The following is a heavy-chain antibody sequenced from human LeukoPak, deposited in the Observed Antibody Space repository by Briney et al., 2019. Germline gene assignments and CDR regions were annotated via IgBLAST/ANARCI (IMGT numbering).Heavy chain of an antibody. J-gene: IGHJ4*02. Sequence: GGSLRLSCAASGFTFNNAWMSWVRQAPGKGLEWVGRIKSKTDGGTTDYAAPVKGRFTISRDDSKNTLYLQMNSLKTEDTAVYYCTTDYYDSSGYLHWGQGTLVTVSS. V-gene: IGHV3-15*01. D-gene: IGHD3-22*01. CDR1: GFTFNNAW. CDR2: IKSKTDGGTT. CDR3: TTDYYDSSGYLH.